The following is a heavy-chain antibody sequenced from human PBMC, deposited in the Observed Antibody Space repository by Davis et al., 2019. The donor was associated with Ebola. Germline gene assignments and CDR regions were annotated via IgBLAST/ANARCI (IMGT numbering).Heavy chain of an antibody. CDR2: ISAYNGNT. D-gene: IGHD6-13*01. CDR1: GYTFTSYG. J-gene: IGHJ4*02. CDR3: ARQTSQAEQQQSDY. Sequence: ASVKVSCKASGYTFTSYGISWVRQAPGQGLEWMGWISAYNGNTNYAQKLQGRVTMTTDTSTSTAYMELRSLRSDDTAVYYCARQTSQAEQQQSDYWGQGTLVTVSS. V-gene: IGHV1-18*01.